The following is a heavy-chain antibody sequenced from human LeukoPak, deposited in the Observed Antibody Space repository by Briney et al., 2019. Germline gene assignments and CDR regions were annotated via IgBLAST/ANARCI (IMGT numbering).Heavy chain of an antibody. Sequence: ASVKVSCKASGGTFSSYAISWVRQAPGQGLEWMGGIIPIFGTANYAQKFQGRVTITTDESTSTAYMELSSLRSEDTAVYYCARDRRRADYGGNSGRGFDSWGQGTLVTVSS. CDR3: ARDRRRADYGGNSGRGFDS. CDR2: IIPIFGTA. J-gene: IGHJ4*02. CDR1: GGTFSSYA. D-gene: IGHD4-23*01. V-gene: IGHV1-69*05.